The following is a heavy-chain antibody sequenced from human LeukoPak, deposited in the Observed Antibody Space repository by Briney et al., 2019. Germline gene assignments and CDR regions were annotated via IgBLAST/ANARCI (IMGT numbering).Heavy chain of an antibody. D-gene: IGHD3-16*02. CDR3: TRVDIRGYRSFYHYYGMDV. CDR1: GFTFSSYW. CDR2: INGDGSST. V-gene: IGHV3-74*01. Sequence: PGGSLRLSCAASGFTFSSYWMHWVRHAPGKGLVWVSRINGDGSSTNYADSVKGRFTISRDNAQNTLYLQMNSLGAEDTAVYYCTRVDIRGYRSFYHYYGMDVWGQGTTVTVSS. J-gene: IGHJ6*02.